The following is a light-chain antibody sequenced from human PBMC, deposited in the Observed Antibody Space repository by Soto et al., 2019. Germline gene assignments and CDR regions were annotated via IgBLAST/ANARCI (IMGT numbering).Light chain of an antibody. CDR2: KAS. CDR3: QQYNSYWT. J-gene: IGKJ1*01. CDR1: QSISSW. V-gene: IGKV1-5*03. Sequence: DIQMTQSPSTLSASVGDRVTITCRASQSISSWLAWYQQKQGKAPKLLVYKASSLESGVPSRFSCSGSGTEFTLTISSLQTDEFATYYCQQYNSYWTFGQGTKVEIK.